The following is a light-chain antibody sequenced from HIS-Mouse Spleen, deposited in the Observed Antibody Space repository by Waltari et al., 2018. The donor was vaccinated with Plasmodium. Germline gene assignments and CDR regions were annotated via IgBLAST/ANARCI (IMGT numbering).Light chain of an antibody. V-gene: IGLV3-10*01. CDR2: EDS. J-gene: IGLJ3*02. Sequence: SYELTQPPSVSVSPGQTARITCYGDALPKKYASWYQPKSGPAPVLVIYEDSKRPSGIPERFSGSSSGTMATLTISGAQVEDEADYYCYSTDSSGNHRVFGGGTKLTVL. CDR1: ALPKKY. CDR3: YSTDSSGNHRV.